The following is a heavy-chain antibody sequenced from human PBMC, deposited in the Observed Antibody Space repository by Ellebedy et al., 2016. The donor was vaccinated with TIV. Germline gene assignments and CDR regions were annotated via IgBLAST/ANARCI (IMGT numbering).Heavy chain of an antibody. Sequence: GESLKISXAASGFSFNVYAMSWVRQAPGKGLQWVSSFGDTPYYADSVKGRFTISRDNSKNTLYLQMDSLRDEDTAVYYCVKDRVNGNGVYDAFDIWGQGTLVTVSS. J-gene: IGHJ3*02. CDR1: GFSFNVYA. V-gene: IGHV3-23*01. D-gene: IGHD2-8*01. CDR3: VKDRVNGNGVYDAFDI. CDR2: FGDTP.